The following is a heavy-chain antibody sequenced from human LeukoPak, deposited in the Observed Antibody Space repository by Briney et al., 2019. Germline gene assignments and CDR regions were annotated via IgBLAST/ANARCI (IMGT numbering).Heavy chain of an antibody. CDR3: ARQIWGSSWAFDI. Sequence: SETLSLTCAVSGYSISSGYYWGWIRQPPGKGLEWIGSIYHSESTYYNPSLKSRVTISVDTSKNQFSLKLSSVTAADTAVYYCARQIWGSSWAFDIWGQGTMVTVSS. J-gene: IGHJ3*02. D-gene: IGHD6-13*01. CDR1: GYSISSGYY. V-gene: IGHV4-38-2*01. CDR2: IYHSEST.